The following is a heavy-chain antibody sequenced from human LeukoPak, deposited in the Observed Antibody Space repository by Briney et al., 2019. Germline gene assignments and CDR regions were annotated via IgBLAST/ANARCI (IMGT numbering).Heavy chain of an antibody. J-gene: IGHJ4*02. D-gene: IGHD3-10*01. Sequence: GASVKVSCKASGYTFTSYYMHWVRQAPGQGLEWMGWINPNSGGTNYAQKFQGRVTMTRDTSISTAYMELSRLRSDDTAVYYCARDPYGSGSYRDYWGQGTLVTVSS. CDR3: ARDPYGSGSYRDY. CDR2: INPNSGGT. CDR1: GYTFTSYY. V-gene: IGHV1-2*02.